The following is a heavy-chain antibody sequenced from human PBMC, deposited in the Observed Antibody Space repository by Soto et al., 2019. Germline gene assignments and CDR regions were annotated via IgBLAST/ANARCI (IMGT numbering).Heavy chain of an antibody. Sequence: GELLKISCKGSGYSITSYWIGWGREMGGKGLELMGIIHPGDSKTNYSRSFQDQVTISADKSISTAYLQWSSLKASDTAMYYCARPARYYDFWSGYYNDYYYGMDVWGQGTTVTVSS. CDR3: ARPARYYDFWSGYYNDYYYGMDV. CDR1: GYSITSYW. CDR2: IHPGDSKT. V-gene: IGHV5-51*01. J-gene: IGHJ6*02. D-gene: IGHD3-3*01.